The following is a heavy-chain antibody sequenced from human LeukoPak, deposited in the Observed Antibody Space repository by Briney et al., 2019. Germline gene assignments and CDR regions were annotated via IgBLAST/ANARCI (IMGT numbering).Heavy chain of an antibody. D-gene: IGHD2-2*01. CDR3: ARDRRLSGYCSSTSCGVGMDV. CDR2: ISGSGGST. CDR1: GFTFSSYA. J-gene: IGHJ6*02. V-gene: IGHV3-23*01. Sequence: GGSLRLSCAASGFTFSSYAMSWVRQAPGKGLEWVSAISGSGGSTYYADSVRGRFTISRHNSKNTLYLQMNSLRAEDTAVYYCARDRRLSGYCSSTSCGVGMDVWGQGTTVTVSS.